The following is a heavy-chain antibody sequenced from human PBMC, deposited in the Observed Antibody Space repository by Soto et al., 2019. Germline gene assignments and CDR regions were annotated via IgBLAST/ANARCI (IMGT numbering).Heavy chain of an antibody. V-gene: IGHV3-30*18. D-gene: IGHD3-22*01. CDR2: ISYDGSNK. Sequence: GGSLRLSCAASGFTFSSYGMRWVRQAPGKGLEWVAVISYDGSNKYYADSVKGRFTISRDNSKNTLYLQMNSLRAEDTAVYYCAKGVAYYYDSSGPFDYWGQGTLVTVSS. CDR3: AKGVAYYYDSSGPFDY. J-gene: IGHJ4*02. CDR1: GFTFSSYG.